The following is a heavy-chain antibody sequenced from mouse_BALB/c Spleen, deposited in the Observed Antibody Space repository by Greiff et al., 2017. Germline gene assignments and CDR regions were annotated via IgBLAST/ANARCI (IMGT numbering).Heavy chain of an antibody. CDR2: IDPANGNT. Sequence: VQLQQSGAELVKPGASVKLSCTASGFNIKDTYMHWVKQRPEQGLEWIGWIDPANGNTKYDPKFQGKATITADNSSNTAYLQLSSLTSEDTAVYYCAPWGYDDAMDYWGQGTSVTVSS. V-gene: IGHV14-3*02. CDR3: APWGYDDAMDY. CDR1: GFNIKDTY. J-gene: IGHJ4*01. D-gene: IGHD2-2*01.